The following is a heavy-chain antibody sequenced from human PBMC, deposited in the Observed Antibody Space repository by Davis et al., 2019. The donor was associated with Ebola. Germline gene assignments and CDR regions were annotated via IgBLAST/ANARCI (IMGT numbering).Heavy chain of an antibody. CDR3: AKLKVTKDVLRYFDWSLDY. D-gene: IGHD3-9*01. Sequence: PGGSLRLSCAASGFTFSSYAMHWVRQAPGKGLEWVAVISYDGSNKYYADSVKGRFTISRDNSKNTLYLQMNSLRAEDTTVYYCAKLKVTKDVLRYFDWSLDYWGQGTLVTVSS. V-gene: IGHV3-30-3*02. J-gene: IGHJ4*02. CDR2: ISYDGSNK. CDR1: GFTFSSYA.